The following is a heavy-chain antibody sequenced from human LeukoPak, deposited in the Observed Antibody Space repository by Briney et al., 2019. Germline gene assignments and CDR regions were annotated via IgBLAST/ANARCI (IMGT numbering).Heavy chain of an antibody. CDR1: GGSITNYY. CDR2: IYYSGST. D-gene: IGHD6-13*01. CDR3: ALYRSSRDYYYYYMDV. V-gene: IGHV4-59*01. Sequence: PSETLSLTCTVSGGSITNYYWSWIRQPPGKGLEWIGYIYYSGSTNYNPSLQSRVTISVDTSKNQFSLRLRSVTAADTAMYYCALYRSSRDYYYYYMDVWGKGTTVTVSS. J-gene: IGHJ6*03.